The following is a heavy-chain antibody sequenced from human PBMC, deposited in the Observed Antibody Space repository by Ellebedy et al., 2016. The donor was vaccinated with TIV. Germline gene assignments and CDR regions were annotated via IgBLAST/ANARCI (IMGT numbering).Heavy chain of an antibody. V-gene: IGHV3-30-3*01. D-gene: IGHD7-27*01. CDR3: ARHQNWAFDF. CDR1: GFTFSSYA. Sequence: GGSLRLSCAASGFTFSSYAMHWVRQAPGKGLEWVAVISYDGSNKYYADSVKGRFTISRDNAQNSLYLQMTSLRADDTAAYYCARHQNWAFDFWGQGILVTVSS. CDR2: ISYDGSNK. J-gene: IGHJ4*02.